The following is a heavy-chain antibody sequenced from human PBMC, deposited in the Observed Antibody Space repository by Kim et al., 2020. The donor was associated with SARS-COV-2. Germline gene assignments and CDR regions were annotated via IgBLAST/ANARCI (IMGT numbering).Heavy chain of an antibody. CDR3: AKDQLRYFDWFTLEFDY. D-gene: IGHD3-9*01. J-gene: IGHJ4*02. Sequence: VKGRFTISRDNSKNTLYLQMNSLRAEDTAVYYCAKDQLRYFDWFTLEFDYWGQGTLVTVSS. V-gene: IGHV3-23*01.